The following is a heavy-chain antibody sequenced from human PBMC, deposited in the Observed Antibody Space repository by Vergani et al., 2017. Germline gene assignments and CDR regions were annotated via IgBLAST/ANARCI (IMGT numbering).Heavy chain of an antibody. CDR2: INAGNGNT. D-gene: IGHD2-2*01. V-gene: IGHV1-3*01. CDR1: GYTFTSYA. CDR3: ARAYCSSTSCYRDYYMDV. J-gene: IGHJ6*03. Sequence: QVQLVQSGAEVKKPGASVKVSCKASGYTFTSYAMHWVRQAPGQRLEWMGWINAGNGNTKYSQKFQGRVPITRDTSASTAYMELSILGSEDTAVYYCARAYCSSTSCYRDYYMDVWGKGTTVTVSS.